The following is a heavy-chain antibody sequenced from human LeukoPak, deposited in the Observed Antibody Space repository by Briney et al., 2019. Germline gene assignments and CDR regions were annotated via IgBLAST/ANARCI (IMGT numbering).Heavy chain of an antibody. D-gene: IGHD6-13*01. CDR2: INHSGST. V-gene: IGHV4-34*01. J-gene: IGHJ5*02. CDR3: ARGVLGSSPPHRGVWFDP. Sequence: SETLSLTCAVYGGSFSGYYWSWIRQPPRKGPEWIGEINHSGSTNYNPSLKSRVTISVDTSKNQFSLKLSSVTAADTAVYYCARGVLGSSPPHRGVWFDPWGQGTLVTVSS. CDR1: GGSFSGYY.